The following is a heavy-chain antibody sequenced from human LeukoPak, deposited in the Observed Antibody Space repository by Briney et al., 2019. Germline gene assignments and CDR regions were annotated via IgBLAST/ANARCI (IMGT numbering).Heavy chain of an antibody. CDR1: GFAFKNAW. Sequence: GGSLRLSCAASGFAFKNAWMSWVRQAPGEGLEWLGLIKRKSEGATTDYSAPVKGRFTISRDDSENTLYLQMSSLKTEDTAVYYCAKDRGSRGYSSGHGAFDIWGQGTMVTVSS. CDR3: AKDRGSRGYSSGHGAFDI. CDR2: IKRKSEGATT. J-gene: IGHJ3*02. D-gene: IGHD6-19*01. V-gene: IGHV3-15*01.